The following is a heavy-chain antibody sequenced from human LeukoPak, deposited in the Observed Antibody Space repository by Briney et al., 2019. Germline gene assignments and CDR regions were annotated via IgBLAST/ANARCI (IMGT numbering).Heavy chain of an antibody. D-gene: IGHD3-16*01. CDR1: GFTFSSYS. Sequence: GGSLRLSCAASGFTFSSYSMNWVRQAPGKGLEWVSSISSSSSYIYYADSVKGRFTISRDNAKNSLYLQMSSLRVDDTAVYYCARGKFDFDYWGQGTLVTVSS. CDR2: ISSSSSYI. V-gene: IGHV3-21*01. CDR3: ARGKFDFDY. J-gene: IGHJ4*02.